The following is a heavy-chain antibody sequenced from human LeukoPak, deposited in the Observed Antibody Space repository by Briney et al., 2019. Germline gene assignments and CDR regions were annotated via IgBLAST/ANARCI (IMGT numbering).Heavy chain of an antibody. Sequence: TGGSLRLSCAASGFTFSSYSMNWVRQAPGKGLEWVSSISSSSSYIYYADSVKGRFTISRDNAKNSLYLQMNSLRAEVTAVYYCARDNLRYGSGSMADYWGQGTLVTVSS. CDR2: ISSSSSYI. V-gene: IGHV3-21*01. CDR3: ARDNLRYGSGSMADY. CDR1: GFTFSSYS. D-gene: IGHD3-10*01. J-gene: IGHJ4*02.